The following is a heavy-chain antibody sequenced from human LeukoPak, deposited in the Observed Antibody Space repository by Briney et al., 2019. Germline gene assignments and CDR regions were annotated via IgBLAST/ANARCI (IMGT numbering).Heavy chain of an antibody. D-gene: IGHD3-22*01. CDR1: GGTFSSYA. CDR2: IIPILGIA. CDR3: ARAVRGYSSGYYYEGAFDI. Sequence: ASVKVSFKASGGTFSSYAISWVRQAPGQGLEWMGRIIPILGIANYAQKFQGRVTITADKSTSTAYMELSSLRSEDTAVYYCARAVRGYSSGYYYEGAFDIWGQGTMVTVSS. J-gene: IGHJ3*02. V-gene: IGHV1-69*04.